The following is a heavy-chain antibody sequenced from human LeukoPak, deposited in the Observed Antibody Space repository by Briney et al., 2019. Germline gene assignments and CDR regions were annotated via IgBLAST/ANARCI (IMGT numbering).Heavy chain of an antibody. CDR1: GGSFSGYY. D-gene: IGHD3-10*01. J-gene: IGHJ4*02. V-gene: IGHV4-34*01. Sequence: PSETLSLTCAVHGGSFSGYYWSWIRQPPGKGLEGIGEINHSGSTNYSPSLKSRVTISVDTSKNQFSLKLSSVTAADTAVYYCALITMVRGVHFAYWGQGTLVTVSS. CDR3: ALITMVRGVHFAY. CDR2: INHSGST.